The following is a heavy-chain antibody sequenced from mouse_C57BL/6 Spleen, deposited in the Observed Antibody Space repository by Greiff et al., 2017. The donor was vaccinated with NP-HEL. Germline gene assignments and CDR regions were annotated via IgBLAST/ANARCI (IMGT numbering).Heavy chain of an antibody. J-gene: IGHJ2*01. D-gene: IGHD4-1*01. V-gene: IGHV7-3*01. CDR2: IRNKANGYTT. Sequence: EVKVVESGGGLVQPGGSLSLSCAASGFTFTDYYMSWVRQPPGKALEWLGFIRNKANGYTTEYSASVKGRFTISRDNSQSILYLQMNALRAEDSATYYCARSDWDADFDYWGQGTTLTVSS. CDR1: GFTFTDYY. CDR3: ARSDWDADFDY.